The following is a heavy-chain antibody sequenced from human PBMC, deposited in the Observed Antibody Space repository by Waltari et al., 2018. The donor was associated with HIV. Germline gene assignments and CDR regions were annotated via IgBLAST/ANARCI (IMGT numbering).Heavy chain of an antibody. CDR1: RDAIENDY. CDR3: ARGRRWLQFHGHYYFDY. Sequence: QVQLQESGPGLVKPSETLSLTCHVSRDAIENDYWTWIRQPPGKELEWIGYISYSGSTKYGPLKSRVTLSMVSSKNQFSLKLRSVTAADTAVYFCARGRRWLQFHGHYYFDYWGQGTLVTVSS. CDR2: ISYSGST. V-gene: IGHV4-59*01. D-gene: IGHD3-10*01. J-gene: IGHJ4*02.